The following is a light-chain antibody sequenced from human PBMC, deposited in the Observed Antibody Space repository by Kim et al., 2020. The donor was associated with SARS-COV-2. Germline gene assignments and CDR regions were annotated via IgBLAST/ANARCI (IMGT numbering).Light chain of an antibody. CDR2: GSS. CDR3: QQYNNWPRT. V-gene: IGKV3D-15*01. J-gene: IGKJ2*01. CDR1: QSVGSN. Sequence: SVSPGERVTVSCRASQSVGSNLAWYQHKSGQAPRLLIYGSSTVAAGVPARFSCSGSGTEFALTISSLQSEDFAVYYCQQYNNWPRTFGQGTKLEI.